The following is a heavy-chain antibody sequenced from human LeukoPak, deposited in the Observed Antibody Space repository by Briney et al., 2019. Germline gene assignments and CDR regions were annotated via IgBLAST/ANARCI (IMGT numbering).Heavy chain of an antibody. CDR2: ISDGGSST. D-gene: IGHD3/OR15-3a*01. J-gene: IGHJ4*02. CDR3: AKDDHGPLDY. CDR1: GFTFSNYV. Sequence: PGGSLRLSCAASGFTFSNYVMSWVRQAPGKGLEWVSGISDGGSSTYYADSVKGRFTISRDNSKNTLYLQMNSLRAEDTAVYYCAKDDHGPLDYWGQGTLVTVSS. V-gene: IGHV3-23*01.